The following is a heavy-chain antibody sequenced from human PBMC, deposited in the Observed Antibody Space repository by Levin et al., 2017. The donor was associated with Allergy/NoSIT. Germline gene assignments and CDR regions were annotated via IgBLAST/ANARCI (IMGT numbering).Heavy chain of an antibody. CDR2: INPSDGGT. CDR3: ARLYGAGTGDH. J-gene: IGHJ4*02. CDR1: GYTFTSYY. Sequence: GASVKVSCKASGYTFTSYYVHWLRQAPGQGPQWMGIINPSDGGTSYAQNFQGRVTMTRDTSTSTFYMELSSLRFEDTAVYYCARLYGAGTGDHWGQGTLVTVSS. D-gene: IGHD3-10*01. V-gene: IGHV1-46*01.